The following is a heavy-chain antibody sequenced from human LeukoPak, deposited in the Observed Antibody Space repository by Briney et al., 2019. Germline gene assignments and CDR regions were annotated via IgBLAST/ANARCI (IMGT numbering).Heavy chain of an antibody. Sequence: PGGSLRLSCAASGFTFDDYAMHWVRQAPGKGLEWVSAISGNSGSIGYADSVKGRFTISRDIAKNSLYLQMNSLRAEDTALYYCAKDLSSGWYGDAFDIWGQGTMVTVPS. J-gene: IGHJ3*02. V-gene: IGHV3-9*01. CDR3: AKDLSSGWYGDAFDI. D-gene: IGHD6-19*01. CDR1: GFTFDDYA. CDR2: ISGNSGSI.